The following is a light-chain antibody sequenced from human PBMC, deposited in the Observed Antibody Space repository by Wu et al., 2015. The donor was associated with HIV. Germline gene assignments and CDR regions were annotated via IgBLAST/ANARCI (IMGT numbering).Light chain of an antibody. CDR1: QDIGTS. CDR3: QQYNALCT. J-gene: IGKJ1*01. V-gene: IGKV1-5*03. CDR2: KAS. Sequence: DVQMTQSPSTLSASVGDRVTITCRASQDIGTSLACYQQKPGKAPKLLIYKASSLETGVPARFGGSGSGTAFTLTITGLQPDDFATYYCQQYNALCTFGQGTKVEV.